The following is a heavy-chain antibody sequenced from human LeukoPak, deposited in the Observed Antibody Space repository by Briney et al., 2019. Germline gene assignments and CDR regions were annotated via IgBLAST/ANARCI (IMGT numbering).Heavy chain of an antibody. J-gene: IGHJ5*02. Sequence: PSETLSLTCTVSGGSISSGDYYWSWIRQPPGKGLEWIGYIYYSGSTYYNPSLKSRVTISVDTSKHQFSLKLSSVTAADTAVYYCARVRGVTDWFDPWGQGTLVTVSS. CDR3: ARVRGVTDWFDP. D-gene: IGHD2-21*02. CDR1: GGSISSGDYY. CDR2: IYYSGST. V-gene: IGHV4-30-4*08.